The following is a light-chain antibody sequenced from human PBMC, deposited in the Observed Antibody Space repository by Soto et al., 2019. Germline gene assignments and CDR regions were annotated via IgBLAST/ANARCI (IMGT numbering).Light chain of an antibody. V-gene: IGKV2-28*01. Sequence: DIVMTQSPLSLPVTPGEPASISCRSSQSLLHSTGYNYVDWYLQKPGQSPQVLIYLGSNRASGVPDRFSGSGSGTDFPLKISRVEAEDVGVYYCMQALQTPTFGQGTRLEIK. CDR3: MQALQTPT. CDR1: QSLLHSTGYNY. J-gene: IGKJ5*01. CDR2: LGS.